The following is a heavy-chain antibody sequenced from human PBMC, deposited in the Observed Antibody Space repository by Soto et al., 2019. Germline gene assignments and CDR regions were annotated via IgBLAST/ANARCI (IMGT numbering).Heavy chain of an antibody. J-gene: IGHJ4*02. CDR1: GDTFSSYA. D-gene: IGHD5-12*01. CDR2: IIPIFGTA. Sequence: QVQLVQSGAEVKKPGSSVKVSCKASGDTFSSYAISWVRQAPGQGLEWMGGIIPIFGTANYAQKFQGRVTITADESTSTAYMELSSLRSEDTAVYYCARAAKERWLQPFDYWGQGTLVTVSS. CDR3: ARAAKERWLQPFDY. V-gene: IGHV1-69*12.